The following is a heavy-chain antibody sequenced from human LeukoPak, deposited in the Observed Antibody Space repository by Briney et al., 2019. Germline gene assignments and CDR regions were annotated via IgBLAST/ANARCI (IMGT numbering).Heavy chain of an antibody. V-gene: IGHV3-48*02. Sequence: GGSQRLSCVASGFTFSSYSMNWVRQAPGKGLQWVSYISRSSGTIYYADSVEGRFTISRDNAKNSLYLQMNSLRDEDTAVYYCANILPPRGLQKDYYYYYGMDVWGQGNAVTVSS. D-gene: IGHD3-3*02. J-gene: IGHJ6*02. CDR2: ISRSSGTI. CDR3: ANILPPRGLQKDYYYYYGMDV. CDR1: GFTFSSYS.